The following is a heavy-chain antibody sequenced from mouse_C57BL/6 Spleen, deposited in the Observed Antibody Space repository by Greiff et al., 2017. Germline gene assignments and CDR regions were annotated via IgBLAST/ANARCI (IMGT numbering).Heavy chain of an antibody. Sequence: QVQLQQSGAELVKPGASVKMSCKASGYTFTSYWITWVKQRPGQGLEWIGDIYPGSGSTNYNEKFKSKATMTVDTSSSKVYMQLSSLTSEASAVYYSARGDGYYLWFAYWGQGTLVTVSA. CDR3: ARGDGYYLWFAY. V-gene: IGHV1-55*01. CDR1: GYTFTSYW. D-gene: IGHD2-3*01. J-gene: IGHJ3*01. CDR2: IYPGSGST.